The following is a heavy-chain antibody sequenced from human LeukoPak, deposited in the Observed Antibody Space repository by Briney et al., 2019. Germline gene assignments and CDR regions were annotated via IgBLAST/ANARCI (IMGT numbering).Heavy chain of an antibody. D-gene: IGHD6-13*01. Sequence: ESGPTLVKPTPILTLTCTFSGFSLTTTGVGVGSIRQPPGKALEWLALIFWDDIKRYSPSLKSRLTITKDTSKNQVVLTMTNLDPVDTGTYYCVHRGSPGTYFQHWGQGTLVTVAS. CDR2: IFWDDIK. CDR3: VHRGSPGTYFQH. CDR1: GFSLTTTGVG. V-gene: IGHV2-5*02. J-gene: IGHJ1*01.